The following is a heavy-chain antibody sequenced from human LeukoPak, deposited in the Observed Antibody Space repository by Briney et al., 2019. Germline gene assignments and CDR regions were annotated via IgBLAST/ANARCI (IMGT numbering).Heavy chain of an antibody. Sequence: GGSLRLSCAASGFTFSSYSMNWVRQAPGKGPEWVSYISYTGTIYYADSVKGRFTISRDNAKNSLYLHMNSLRAEDTALYYCTRDPRALDYWGQGTLVTVSS. CDR2: ISYTGTI. CDR1: GFTFSSYS. CDR3: TRDPRALDY. J-gene: IGHJ4*02. V-gene: IGHV3-48*01.